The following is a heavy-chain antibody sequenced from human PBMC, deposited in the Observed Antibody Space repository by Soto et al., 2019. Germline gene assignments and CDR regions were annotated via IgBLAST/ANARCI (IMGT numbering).Heavy chain of an antibody. Sequence: LRLSCAASGFTFSSYAMNWVRQAPGKGPEWVSHISVTGGTYYADSVKGRFTISRDNSKNTLFLQMNSLRAEDTALYYCAKSLNTATSFDYWGQGTPVTVSS. CDR3: AKSLNTATSFDY. V-gene: IGHV3-23*01. J-gene: IGHJ4*02. CDR2: ISVTGGT. CDR1: GFTFSSYA.